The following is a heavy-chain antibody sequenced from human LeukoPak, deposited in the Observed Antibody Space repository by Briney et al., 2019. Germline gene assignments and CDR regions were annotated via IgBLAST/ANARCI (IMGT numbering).Heavy chain of an antibody. J-gene: IGHJ5*02. CDR3: ARMARGNWFDP. CDR1: GFIFSSYW. V-gene: IGHV3-7*05. D-gene: IGHD5-24*01. CDR2: IKQDGSDK. Sequence: GGSLRLSCAASGFIFSSYWMSWVRQPPGKGLEWVANIKQDGSDKYYVDSVKGRFTISRDNAINTLFLRMNSLRAEDTAVYYCARMARGNWFDPWGQGTLVTVSS.